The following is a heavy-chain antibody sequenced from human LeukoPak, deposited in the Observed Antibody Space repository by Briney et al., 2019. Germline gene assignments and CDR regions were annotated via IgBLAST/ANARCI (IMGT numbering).Heavy chain of an antibody. D-gene: IGHD2-2*01. CDR2: ISHSGTT. CDR1: GYFINNGYY. Sequence: PPETLSLTCAVSGYFINNGYYWGWLRQPPGKGLVWIGSISHSGTTYYNPSLKSRVTMSGDTAKNQFSLRLSSVTAADTAVYYCARGYCTGTGCYANYWGQGTLVGVSS. J-gene: IGHJ4*02. V-gene: IGHV4-38-2*01. CDR3: ARGYCTGTGCYANY.